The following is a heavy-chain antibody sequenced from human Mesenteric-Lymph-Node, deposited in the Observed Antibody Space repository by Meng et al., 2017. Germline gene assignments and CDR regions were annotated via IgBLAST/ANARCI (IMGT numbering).Heavy chain of an antibody. D-gene: IGHD6-25*01. CDR3: AKDIRPIAISSGYYYYGMDV. J-gene: IGHJ6*02. CDR1: GFTFSSYS. V-gene: IGHV3-21*04. CDR2: ISSSSSYI. Sequence: GESLKISCAASGFTFSSYSMNWVRQAPGKGLEWVSSISSSSSYIYYADSVKGRFTISRDNSKNSLYLQMNSLRAEDTALYYCAKDIRPIAISSGYYYYGMDVWGQGTTVTVSS.